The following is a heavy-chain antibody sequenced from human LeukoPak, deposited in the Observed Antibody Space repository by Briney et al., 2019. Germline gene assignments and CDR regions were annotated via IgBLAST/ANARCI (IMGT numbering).Heavy chain of an antibody. CDR3: ARVKELGYCSSTSCYDAFDI. D-gene: IGHD2-2*01. Sequence: PSETLSLTCTVSGGSISGYYWSWIRQPPGKGLEWIGEINHSGSTNYNPSLKSRVTISVDTSKNQFSLKLSSVTAADTAVYYCARVKELGYCSSTSCYDAFDIWGQGTMVTVSS. J-gene: IGHJ3*02. CDR1: GGSISGYY. V-gene: IGHV4-34*01. CDR2: INHSGST.